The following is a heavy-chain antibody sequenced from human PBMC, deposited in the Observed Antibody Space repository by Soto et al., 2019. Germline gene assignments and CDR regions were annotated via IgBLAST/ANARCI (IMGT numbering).Heavy chain of an antibody. CDR3: ARESRSAAGTVEY. CDR1: GASISNYY. D-gene: IGHD6-13*01. J-gene: IGHJ4*02. CDR2: IYASGNT. Sequence: QVQLQESGPGLVKPSETLSLTCTVSGASISNYYWSWIRQPAGKGLEWIGRIYASGNTNYNPSLKSRVTMSVDTSKNQFSLNLNSLTAADTAVYYCARESRSAAGTVEYWGQGTLVTVSS. V-gene: IGHV4-4*07.